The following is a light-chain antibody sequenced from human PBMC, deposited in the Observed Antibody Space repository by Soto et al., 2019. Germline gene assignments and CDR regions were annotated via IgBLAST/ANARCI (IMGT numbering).Light chain of an antibody. V-gene: IGLV2-23*02. CDR2: EVT. J-gene: IGLJ3*02. CDR3: CSHASSATFEWV. Sequence: QSALTQPASVSGSPGQSITISCTGTSSDVGTYNLVSWYQQHPGKAPKLIIFEVTKRPSGVSNRFSGSKSGNTASLTISGLQAEDEADYYFCSHASSATFEWVFGGGTKLTVL. CDR1: SSDVGTYNL.